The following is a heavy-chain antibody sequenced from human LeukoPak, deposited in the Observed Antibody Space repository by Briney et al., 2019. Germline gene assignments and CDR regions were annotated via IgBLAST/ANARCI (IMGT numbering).Heavy chain of an antibody. V-gene: IGHV3-7*01. CDR1: GFTFNSYA. CDR2: IKQDGSEK. Sequence: GGSLRLSCAASGFTFNSYAMSWVRQAPGKGLEWVANIKQDGSEKYYVDSVKGRFTISRDNAKNSLYLQMNSLRAEDTAVYYCARDYHRTAAAGDLDYWGQGTLVTVSS. J-gene: IGHJ4*02. D-gene: IGHD6-13*01. CDR3: ARDYHRTAAAGDLDY.